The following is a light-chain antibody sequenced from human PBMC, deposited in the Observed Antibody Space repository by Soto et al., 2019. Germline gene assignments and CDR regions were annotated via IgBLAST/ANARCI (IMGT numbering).Light chain of an antibody. CDR1: HDIRKY. CDR3: QQYENFPIT. J-gene: IGKJ5*01. Sequence: DIQMTQSPSSLSASVGDRVTITCQASHDIRKYLNWYQQKPGKAPRLLIYDASNMEKGVPSRFTGSGSGTDFILTISSLQPGDIATYYCQQYENFPITFGQGTRLEIK. V-gene: IGKV1-33*01. CDR2: DAS.